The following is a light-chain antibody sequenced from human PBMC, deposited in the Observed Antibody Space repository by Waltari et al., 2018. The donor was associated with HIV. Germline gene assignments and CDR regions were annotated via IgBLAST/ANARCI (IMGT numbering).Light chain of an antibody. Sequence: QSVLTQPPSASGTPGQRVTISCSGSSSNIGSNTVNWYQQLPGTAPKLLIYSNNQRPSGVPDRFSGSNSGTSASRAISGLQSEDEADYYCATWDDSLNGRWVFGGGTKLTVL. CDR2: SNN. V-gene: IGLV1-44*01. CDR1: SSNIGSNT. J-gene: IGLJ3*02. CDR3: ATWDDSLNGRWV.